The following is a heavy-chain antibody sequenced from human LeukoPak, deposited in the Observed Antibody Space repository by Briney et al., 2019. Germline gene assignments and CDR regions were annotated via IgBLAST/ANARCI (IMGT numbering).Heavy chain of an antibody. CDR2: IIPILGTA. V-gene: IGHV1-69*01. CDR1: GGTFSSYA. D-gene: IGHD2-2*01. CDR3: ARGQAAKPNYYYMDV. Sequence: ASVKVSCKASGGTFSSYAISWVRQAPGQGLEWMGGIIPILGTANYAQKFQGRVTITADESTSTAYMELSSLRSEDTAVYYCARGQAAKPNYYYMDVWGKGTTVTVSS. J-gene: IGHJ6*03.